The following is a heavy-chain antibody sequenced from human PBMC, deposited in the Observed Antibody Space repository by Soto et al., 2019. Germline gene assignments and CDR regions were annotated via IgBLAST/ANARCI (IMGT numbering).Heavy chain of an antibody. V-gene: IGHV1-2*04. J-gene: IGHJ5*02. CDR2: INPNSGGT. D-gene: IGHD2-2*01. Sequence: ASVKVSCKASGYTFTGYYMHWVRQAPGQGLEWMGWINPNSGGTNYAQKFQGWVTMTRDTSISTAYMELSRLRSDDTAVYYCARAGDIVVVPAATDNWFDPWGQGTLVTVSS. CDR3: ARAGDIVVVPAATDNWFDP. CDR1: GYTFTGYY.